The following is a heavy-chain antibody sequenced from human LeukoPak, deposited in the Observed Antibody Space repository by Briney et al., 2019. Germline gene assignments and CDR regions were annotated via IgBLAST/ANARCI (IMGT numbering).Heavy chain of an antibody. Sequence: PSQTLSLTCTVSGGSISSGSYYWSWIRQPAGKGLEWIGRIYTSGSTNYNPSLKSRVTISVDTSKNQFSLKLSSVTAADTAVYYCARRRIVVVVAAYYFDYWGQGTLVTVSS. CDR1: GGSISSGSYY. CDR2: IYTSGST. J-gene: IGHJ4*02. CDR3: ARRRIVVVVAAYYFDY. V-gene: IGHV4-61*02. D-gene: IGHD2-15*01.